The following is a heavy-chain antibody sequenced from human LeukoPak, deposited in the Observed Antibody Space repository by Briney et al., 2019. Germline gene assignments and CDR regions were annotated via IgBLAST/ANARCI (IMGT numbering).Heavy chain of an antibody. Sequence: GGSLRLSCAASGFTFTTYWMTWVRQAPGKGLEWVANIAHDETENYYVGSVKGRFTISRDNAKNSLYLQMNSLRVEDTAVYYCARGKFSFDYWGQGTLVTVSS. CDR2: IAHDETEN. CDR3: ARGKFSFDY. J-gene: IGHJ4*02. V-gene: IGHV3-7*03. CDR1: GFTFTTYW.